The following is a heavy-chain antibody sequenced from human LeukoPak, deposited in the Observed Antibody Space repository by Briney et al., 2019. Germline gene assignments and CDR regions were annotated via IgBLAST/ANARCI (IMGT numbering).Heavy chain of an antibody. CDR1: GFAFSIYS. V-gene: IGHV3-21*01. CDR2: ISSSSSYI. CDR3: ARDFPGTEDY. Sequence: GGSLRLSCAASGFAFSIYSMNWVRQAPGKGLEWVSSISSSSSYIYYADSVKGRFTISRDNAKNSLYLQMNSLRAEDTAVYYCARDFPGTEDYWGQGTLVTVSS. D-gene: IGHD6-13*01. J-gene: IGHJ4*02.